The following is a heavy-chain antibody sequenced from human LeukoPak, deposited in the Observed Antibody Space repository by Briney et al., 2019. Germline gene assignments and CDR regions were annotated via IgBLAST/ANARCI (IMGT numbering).Heavy chain of an antibody. CDR2: IYTSGST. CDR3: ARGYSLVYYYYMDV. D-gene: IGHD5-18*01. CDR1: GGSISSYY. J-gene: IGHJ6*03. Sequence: PSETLSLTCTVSGGSISSYYWSWIRQPAGKGLEWIGRIYTSGSTNYNPSLKSRVTMSVDTSKNQFSVKLSSVTAADTAVYYCARGYSLVYYYYMDVWGKGTTVTVSS. V-gene: IGHV4-4*07.